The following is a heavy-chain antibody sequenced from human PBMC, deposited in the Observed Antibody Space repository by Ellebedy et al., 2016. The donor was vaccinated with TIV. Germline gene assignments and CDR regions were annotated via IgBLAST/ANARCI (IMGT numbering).Heavy chain of an antibody. CDR1: GYTFTSYS. CDR3: AKDRSGSYDF. J-gene: IGHJ4*02. D-gene: IGHD1-26*01. Sequence: ASVKVSCKASGYTFTSYSIHWVRQAPGQGLEWMGFINPTSGATFYSQKFQGRVTLTRDTSINTGYMGLSRLTSDDTAVYYCAKDRSGSYDFWGQGTLVSVSS. CDR2: INPTSGAT. V-gene: IGHV1-2*02.